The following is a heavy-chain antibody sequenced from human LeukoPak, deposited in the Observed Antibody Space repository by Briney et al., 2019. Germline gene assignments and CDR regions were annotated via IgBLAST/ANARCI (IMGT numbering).Heavy chain of an antibody. CDR3: ARWSITMVRGDYYYYYGMDV. CDR2: IKQDGSEK. CDR1: GFTFSNYA. V-gene: IGHV3-7*01. D-gene: IGHD3-10*01. Sequence: PGGSLRLSCAASGFTFSNYAMSWVRQAPGKGLEWVANIKQDGSEKYYVDSVKGRFTISRDNAKNSLYLQMNSLRAEDTAVYYCARWSITMVRGDYYYYYGMDVWGQGTTVTVSS. J-gene: IGHJ6*02.